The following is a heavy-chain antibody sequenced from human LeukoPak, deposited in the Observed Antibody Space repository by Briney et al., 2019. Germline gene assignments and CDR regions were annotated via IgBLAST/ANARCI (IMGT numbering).Heavy chain of an antibody. Sequence: GGALRLSCAASGFTFSSIGLCWVIQAPGKGLESVSVISGSGGSTYYANSVKVRFTIFRVISKNTMYAHMNSLRAEGTAVYYCANEARSTGFFDYWGQGTLVTVSS. CDR1: GFTFSSIG. J-gene: IGHJ4*02. D-gene: IGHD6-13*01. CDR2: ISGSGGST. CDR3: ANEARSTGFFDY. V-gene: IGHV3-23*01.